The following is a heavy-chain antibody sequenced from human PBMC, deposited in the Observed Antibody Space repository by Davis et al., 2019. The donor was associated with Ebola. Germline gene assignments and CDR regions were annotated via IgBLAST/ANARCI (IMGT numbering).Heavy chain of an antibody. D-gene: IGHD6-6*01. V-gene: IGHV4-39*01. J-gene: IGHJ3*02. CDR2: IYYSGST. Sequence: LETLSLTCTVSGGSISSSSYYWGWIRQPPGKGLEWIGSIYYSGSTYYNPSLKSRVTISVDTSKNQFSLKLSSVTAADTAVYYCARGSIDHRMTVAARGADAFDIWGQGTMVTVSS. CDR1: GGSISSSSYY. CDR3: ARGSIDHRMTVAARGADAFDI.